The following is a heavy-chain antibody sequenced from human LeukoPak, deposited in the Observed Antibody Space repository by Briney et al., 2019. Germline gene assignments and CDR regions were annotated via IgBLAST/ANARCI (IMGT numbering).Heavy chain of an antibody. D-gene: IGHD3-16*01. CDR3: ATTQFYDYVWGRYRDY. Sequence: GGSLRLSCAASGFTFSSYEMNWVRQAPGKGLEWVSYISSSGSTIYYADSVKGRFTISRDNAKNSLYLQMNSLRAEDTAVYYCATTQFYDYVWGRYRDYWGQGTLVTVSS. J-gene: IGHJ4*02. V-gene: IGHV3-48*03. CDR1: GFTFSSYE. CDR2: ISSSGSTI.